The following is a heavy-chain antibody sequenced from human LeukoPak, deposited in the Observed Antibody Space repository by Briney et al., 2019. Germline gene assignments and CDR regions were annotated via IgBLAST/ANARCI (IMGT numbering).Heavy chain of an antibody. J-gene: IGHJ4*02. V-gene: IGHV3-23*01. CDR1: GFTFSSYG. Sequence: GGSLRLSCAASGFTFSSYGMSWVRQAPGKGLEWVSAISGSGGSTYYADSVKGRFTISRDNSKNMVYLQVISLTAEDTAVYYCAKDDAWLRFGEWSQGTLVTVSA. CDR3: AKDDAWLRFGE. CDR2: ISGSGGST. D-gene: IGHD3-10*01.